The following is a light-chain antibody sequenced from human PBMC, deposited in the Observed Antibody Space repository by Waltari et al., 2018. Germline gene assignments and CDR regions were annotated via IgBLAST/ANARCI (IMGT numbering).Light chain of an antibody. J-gene: IGKJ5*01. V-gene: IGKV1-9*01. CDR3: QQRNGYPIT. Sequence: DIQLTQSPSFLSASVVDRVTITCRSSQGISNHLAWYQQKGAKAPKLLIHTASPLEGGVPSRFSGSGSGTEFALTISSLQPEDFATYYCQQRNGYPITFGQGTRLEIK. CDR2: TAS. CDR1: QGISNH.